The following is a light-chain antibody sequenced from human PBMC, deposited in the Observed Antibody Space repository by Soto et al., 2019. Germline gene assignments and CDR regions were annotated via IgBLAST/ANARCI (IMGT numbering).Light chain of an antibody. Sequence: SYELTQPPSVSVAPGKTARITCGGNNIGSKSVHWYQQKPGQAPVLVIYYDSDRPSGIPERFSGSNSGNTATLTISRVEARDEAEYYCQVWDSSSDHYVFGTGTKLTVL. CDR3: QVWDSSSDHYV. V-gene: IGLV3-21*04. CDR2: YDS. CDR1: NIGSKS. J-gene: IGLJ1*01.